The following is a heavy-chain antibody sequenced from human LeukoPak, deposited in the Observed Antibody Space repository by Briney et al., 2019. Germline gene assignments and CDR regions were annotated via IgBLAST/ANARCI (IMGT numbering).Heavy chain of an antibody. V-gene: IGHV4-4*07. Sequence: SDTLSLTCSVSGDSISDHYWSWIRQPAGKGLEWIGRIYSIASANYNPSLKSRVTMSLDTSKNQFSLNLTSVTAADTAVYYCARVLFTEEDAFDIWGQGTMVTVSS. CDR1: GDSISDHY. CDR2: IYSIASA. CDR3: ARVLFTEEDAFDI. J-gene: IGHJ3*02.